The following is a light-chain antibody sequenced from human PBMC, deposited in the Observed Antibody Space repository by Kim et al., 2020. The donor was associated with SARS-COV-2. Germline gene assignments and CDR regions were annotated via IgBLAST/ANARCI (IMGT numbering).Light chain of an antibody. J-gene: IGLJ3*02. Sequence: NFMLTQPHSVSESPGKTVTISCTRSSGSIVSNYVQWYQQRPGSSPTTVIYEDDQRPSGVPDRFSGSIDSSSNSASLTISGLKIEDEADYYCQSYDSSHQVFVGGTQLTVL. CDR3: QSYDSSHQV. CDR2: EDD. CDR1: SGSIVSNY. V-gene: IGLV6-57*01.